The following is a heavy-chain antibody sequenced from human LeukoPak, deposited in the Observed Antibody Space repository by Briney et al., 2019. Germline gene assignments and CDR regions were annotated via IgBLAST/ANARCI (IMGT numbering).Heavy chain of an antibody. CDR3: ARDWGAYYHFFDY. V-gene: IGHV3-7*01. Sequence: GGSLRLSCEASGFSMSVYWMSWVRQAAGKGLEWVGNIKQDGSERNYVDSVKGRFTISRDNAKKSLYLQMNSLRAEDTAVYYCARDWGAYYHFFDYWGQGTLVTVSS. CDR2: IKQDGSER. J-gene: IGHJ4*02. CDR1: GFSMSVYW. D-gene: IGHD3-22*01.